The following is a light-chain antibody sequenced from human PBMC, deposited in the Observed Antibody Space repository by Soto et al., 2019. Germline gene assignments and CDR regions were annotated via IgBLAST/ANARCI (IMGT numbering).Light chain of an antibody. CDR2: GAS. CDR3: QQYGRSPYT. V-gene: IGKV3-20*01. J-gene: IGKJ2*01. Sequence: EIVLTQSLGTLSWSPGERATLSYRASQSVTSSYLAWFQQKPGQAPRLLIYGASSRATGIPDRLSGSGSGTGFTLTISRLEPEDVAVYYCQQYGRSPYTFGQRTKLEIK. CDR1: QSVTSSY.